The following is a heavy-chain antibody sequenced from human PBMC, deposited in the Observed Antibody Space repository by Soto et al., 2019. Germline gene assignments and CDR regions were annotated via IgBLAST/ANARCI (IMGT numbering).Heavy chain of an antibody. Sequence: QVQMVQSGAEVQKPGASVKVSCKASNYSFSSFGISWMRQAPGQGLEWMAWINPSNDNTNYAQGLQGRVTLTSDTTTSTAYMELRSLRADDTAVYYCARDPFYSGSNLQVGYFDSWGQVTLVTVSS. V-gene: IGHV1-18*01. CDR3: ARDPFYSGSNLQVGYFDS. CDR1: NYSFSSFG. D-gene: IGHD1-26*01. J-gene: IGHJ4*02. CDR2: INPSNDNT.